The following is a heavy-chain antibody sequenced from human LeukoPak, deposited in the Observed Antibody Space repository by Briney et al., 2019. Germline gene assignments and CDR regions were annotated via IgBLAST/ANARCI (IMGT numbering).Heavy chain of an antibody. CDR3: AHRLIESGNWDNGNFDY. J-gene: IGHJ4*02. D-gene: IGHD1/OR15-1a*01. CDR2: IYWDDDK. Sequence: SGPTLVKPAQTLTLTCTFSGFSLSTNGVGVGWIRQPPGKALECLALIYWDDDKRYSPSLKSRVTITKDTSKNQAVLTMTNVDVVDTATYYCAHRLIESGNWDNGNFDYWGQGTLVTVSS. CDR1: GFSLSTNGVG. V-gene: IGHV2-5*02.